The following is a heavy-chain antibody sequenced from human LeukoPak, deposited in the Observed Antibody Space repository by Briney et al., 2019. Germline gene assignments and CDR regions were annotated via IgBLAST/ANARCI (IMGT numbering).Heavy chain of an antibody. Sequence: PSETLYLTCTVSGGSISSYYWSWIPQPPGEGLEWIGYIYYSGSTNYNPSLKSRVTISVDTSKNQFSLKLSSVTAADTAVYYCASYYYDSSGYSYYFDYWGQGTLVTVSS. V-gene: IGHV4-59*01. CDR3: ASYYYDSSGYSYYFDY. D-gene: IGHD3-22*01. J-gene: IGHJ4*02. CDR2: IYYSGST. CDR1: GGSISSYY.